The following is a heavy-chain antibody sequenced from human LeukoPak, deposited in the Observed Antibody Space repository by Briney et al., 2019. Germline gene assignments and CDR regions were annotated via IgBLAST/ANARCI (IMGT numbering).Heavy chain of an antibody. J-gene: IGHJ4*02. CDR3: ARGLGYCSTPDCPARVFCFDY. CDR1: GYTFTGYY. D-gene: IGHD2-2*01. V-gene: IGHV1-2*02. CDR2: INPNSGGT. Sequence: ASVKVSCKASGYTFTGYYIHWVRQAPGQGLEWMGWINPNSGGTNYAQEFQGRVTMTRDTSISTADMELSRLRSNDTAVYYCARGLGYCSTPDCPARVFCFDYWGQGTLVTVS.